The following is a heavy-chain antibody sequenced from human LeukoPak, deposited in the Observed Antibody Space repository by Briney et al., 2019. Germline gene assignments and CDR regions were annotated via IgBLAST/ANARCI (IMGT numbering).Heavy chain of an antibody. D-gene: IGHD3-3*01. Sequence: ESLKISCKGSGYRFTSDWIAWVRQLSGKGLEWMGIIYHGDSDTRYSPSFQGQVTISVDKSITTAYLQWSSLKASDTAMYYCARLEGMTAPFDYWGQGALVTVSS. J-gene: IGHJ4*02. CDR3: ARLEGMTAPFDY. CDR2: IYHGDSDT. CDR1: GYRFTSDW. V-gene: IGHV5-51*01.